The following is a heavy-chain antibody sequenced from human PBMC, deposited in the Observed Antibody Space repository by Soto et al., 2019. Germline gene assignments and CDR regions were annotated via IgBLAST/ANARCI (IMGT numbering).Heavy chain of an antibody. J-gene: IGHJ4*02. CDR1: GYIFINYY. Sequence: VQLEQSGPQLKMPGASVKVSCKASGYIFINYYMHWVRQAPGQGPVWMGFVNPRTASTNYTQTFQGTLTLTRGTSTCTFYVHLSGLTAADTAVYFCARDSRTVKTREWGQGTLVTGSS. CDR2: VNPRTAST. V-gene: IGHV1-46*01. CDR3: ARDSRTVKTRE. D-gene: IGHD4-4*01.